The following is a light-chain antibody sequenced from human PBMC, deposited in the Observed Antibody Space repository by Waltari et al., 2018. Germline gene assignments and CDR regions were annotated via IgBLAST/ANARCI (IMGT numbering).Light chain of an antibody. V-gene: IGLV2-11*01. CDR1: SSDVGAYTY. CDR3: CSYAGRYTSV. J-gene: IGLJ2*01. CDR2: DFD. Sequence: QSALTQPRSVSGSPGQSVTFSCTGTSSDVGAYTYVSWYQVHPGKVPKLILCDFDKRPTGVPERFSGSQAGNTASLAISGLQSEDEADYYCCSYAGRYTSVFGGGTKVTVL.